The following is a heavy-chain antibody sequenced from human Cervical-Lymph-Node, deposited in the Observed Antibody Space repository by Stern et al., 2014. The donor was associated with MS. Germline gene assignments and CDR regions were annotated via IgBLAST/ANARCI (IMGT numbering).Heavy chain of an antibody. CDR1: GFTFGGHT. J-gene: IGHJ5*02. V-gene: IGHV3-21*01. Sequence: EMQLVESGEGLVKPGGSLRLSCAASGFTFGGHTMNWVRQAPGKGLEWVASISTSSVYIYYADSVKGRFTISRDNAKKSLFLQMNSLRAEDTAMYYCARDRSRRWDDNWFDPWGQGTLVTVSS. CDR2: ISTSSVYI. CDR3: ARDRSRRWDDNWFDP. D-gene: IGHD6-13*01.